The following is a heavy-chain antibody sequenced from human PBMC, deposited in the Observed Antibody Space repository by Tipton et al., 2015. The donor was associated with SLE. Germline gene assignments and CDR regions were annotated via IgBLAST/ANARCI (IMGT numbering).Heavy chain of an antibody. J-gene: IGHJ4*02. V-gene: IGHV3-74*01. CDR1: SFTFSSYW. Sequence: SLRLSCTASSFTFSSYWMHWVRQVPGKGLVWVSEIDPDGSRTNYADYVEGRFTISRDNAKNTLSLQTNSLRVDDTGVYYCASLSAPSDYWGQGTLVTVSS. CDR3: ASLSAPSDY. CDR2: IDPDGSRT.